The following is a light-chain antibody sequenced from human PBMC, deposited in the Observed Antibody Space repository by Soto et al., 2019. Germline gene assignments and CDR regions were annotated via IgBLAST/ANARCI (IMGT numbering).Light chain of an antibody. Sequence: QPVLTQSPSASASLGASVKLNCTLSSGHSNYAIAWHQQQSEKGPRYLMKLNSDGSHSKGDGIPDRFSGSSSGAERYLTISSLQSEDEADYYCQTWGSGIVLFGGGTKLTVL. CDR2: LNSDGSH. J-gene: IGLJ2*01. V-gene: IGLV4-69*01. CDR3: QTWGSGIVL. CDR1: SGHSNYA.